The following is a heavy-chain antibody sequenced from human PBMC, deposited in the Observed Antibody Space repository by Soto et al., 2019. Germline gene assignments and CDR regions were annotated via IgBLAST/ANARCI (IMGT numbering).Heavy chain of an antibody. CDR3: ARGGPYYYDSSGYPDY. CDR1: GCTFTSYG. Sequence: ASVKVSCKASGCTFTSYGISWVRQAPGQKLEWMGWISAYNGNTNYAQKLQGRVTMTTDTSTSTAYMELRSLRSDDTAVYYCARGGPYYYDSSGYPDYWGQGTLVTVSS. D-gene: IGHD3-22*01. CDR2: ISAYNGNT. V-gene: IGHV1-18*01. J-gene: IGHJ4*02.